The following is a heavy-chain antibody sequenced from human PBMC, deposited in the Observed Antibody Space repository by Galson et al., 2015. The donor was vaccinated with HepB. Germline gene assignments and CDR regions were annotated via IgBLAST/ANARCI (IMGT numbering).Heavy chain of an antibody. V-gene: IGHV1-58*02. CDR2: IVVASGNT. D-gene: IGHD2-15*01. CDR1: TFSFRTTA. J-gene: IGHJ6*02. Sequence: SVKVSCKASTFSFRTTAMQWVRQARGQRLEWIGGIVVASGNTNYAQKFRARVTITRDLSTSTAYMELSSLRSEDTAIYDCANTKAYCSDGSCYGPSDVWGQETTVIVSS. CDR3: ANTKAYCSDGSCYGPSDV.